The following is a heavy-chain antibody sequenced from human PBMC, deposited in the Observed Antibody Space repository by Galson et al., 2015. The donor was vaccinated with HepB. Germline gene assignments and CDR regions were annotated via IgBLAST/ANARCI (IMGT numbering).Heavy chain of an antibody. Sequence: SLRLSCAASGFTVSSNYMSWVRQAPGKGLEWVSVIYSGGSTYYADSVKGRFTISRDDSKNALYLQMNSLKTEDTAVYYCVYEGSGYYYDYWGQGTLVTVSS. V-gene: IGHV3-66*01. J-gene: IGHJ4*02. CDR1: GFTVSSNY. CDR2: IYSGGST. D-gene: IGHD3-22*01. CDR3: VYEGSGYYYDY.